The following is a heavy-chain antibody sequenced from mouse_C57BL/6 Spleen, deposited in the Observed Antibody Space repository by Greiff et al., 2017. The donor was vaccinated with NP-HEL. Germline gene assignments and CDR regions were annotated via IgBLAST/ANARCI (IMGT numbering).Heavy chain of an antibody. V-gene: IGHV2-6-1*01. Sequence: VKLMESGPGLVAPSQSLSITCTVSGFSLTSYGVHWVRQPPGKGLEWLVVIWSDGSTTYNSALKSRLSISKDNSKSQVFLKMNSLQTDDTAMYYCARQGATTVVEEDYYAMDYWGQGTSVTVSS. CDR2: IWSDGST. J-gene: IGHJ4*01. D-gene: IGHD1-1*01. CDR3: ARQGATTVVEEDYYAMDY. CDR1: GFSLTSYG.